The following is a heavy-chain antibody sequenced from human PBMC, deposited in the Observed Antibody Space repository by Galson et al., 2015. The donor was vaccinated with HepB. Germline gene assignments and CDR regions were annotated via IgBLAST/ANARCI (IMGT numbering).Heavy chain of an antibody. J-gene: IGHJ4*02. CDR2: ISGSGGST. Sequence: SLRLSCAASGFTFSSYGMNWVRQVPGKGLEWVSVISGSGGSTYYADSVKGRFTISRDNSKNMLYLQMNGLRAGDTAVYYCAQEAGPYWGQGTLVTVSS. CDR1: GFTFSSYG. V-gene: IGHV3-23*01. CDR3: AQEAGPY. D-gene: IGHD3-10*01.